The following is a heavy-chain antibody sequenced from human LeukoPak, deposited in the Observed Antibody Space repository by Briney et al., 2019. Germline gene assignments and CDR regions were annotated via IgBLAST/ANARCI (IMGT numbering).Heavy chain of an antibody. CDR1: GGSFSGYY. D-gene: IGHD5-18*01. J-gene: IGHJ4*02. V-gene: IGHV4-34*01. CDR2: INHSGST. Sequence: KPSETLSLTCAVYGGSFSGYYWSWIRQPPGKGLEWIGEINHSGSTNYNPSLKSRVTISVDTSKNQFSLKLSSVTAADTAVYYCARGPFGVQLWFKPFDYWGQGTLVTVSS. CDR3: ARGPFGVQLWFKPFDY.